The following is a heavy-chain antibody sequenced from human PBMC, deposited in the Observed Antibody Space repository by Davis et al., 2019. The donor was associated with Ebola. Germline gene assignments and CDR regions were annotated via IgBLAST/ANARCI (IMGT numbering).Heavy chain of an antibody. D-gene: IGHD1-26*01. CDR2: IYYSGST. CDR1: GGSISISSYY. CDR3: ARQWNSGATTVDY. J-gene: IGHJ4*02. Sequence: MPGGSLRLSCTVSGGSISISSYYWGWIRQPPGKGLEWIGSIYYSGSTYYNPSLKSRVTISVDTSKNQFSLKLISVTAADTAVYYCARQWNSGATTVDYWGQGTLVTVSS. V-gene: IGHV4-39*01.